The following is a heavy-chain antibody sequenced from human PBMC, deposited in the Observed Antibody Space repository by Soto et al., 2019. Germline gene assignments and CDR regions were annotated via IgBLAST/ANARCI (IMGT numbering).Heavy chain of an antibody. CDR2: ISGSGGST. D-gene: IGHD4-17*01. J-gene: IGHJ4*02. CDR3: AKCYGDYLHPGISFDY. V-gene: IGHV3-23*01. Sequence: GSLRLSCAASGFTFSSYAMSWVRQAPGKGLEWASAISGSGGSTYYADSVKGRFTISRDNSKNTLYLQMNSLRAEDTAVYYCAKCYGDYLHPGISFDYWGQGTQVTSPQ. CDR1: GFTFSSYA.